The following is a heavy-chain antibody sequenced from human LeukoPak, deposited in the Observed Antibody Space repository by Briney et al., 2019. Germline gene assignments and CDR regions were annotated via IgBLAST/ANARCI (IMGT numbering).Heavy chain of an antibody. J-gene: IGHJ6*04. CDR3: ARGNLGRGFGELFSGGMDV. D-gene: IGHD3-10*01. V-gene: IGHV4-34*01. CDR1: GGSFSGYY. Sequence: SETLSLTCAVYGGSFSGYYWSWIRQPPGKGLEWIGEINHSGSTNYNPSLKSRVTISVDTSKNQFSLKLSSVTAADTAVYYCARGNLGRGFGELFSGGMDVWGKGTTVTISS. CDR2: INHSGST.